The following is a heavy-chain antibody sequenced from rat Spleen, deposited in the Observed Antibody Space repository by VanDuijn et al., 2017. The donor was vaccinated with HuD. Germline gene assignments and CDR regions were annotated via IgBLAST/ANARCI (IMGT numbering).Heavy chain of an antibody. CDR1: FYSITSSYR. J-gene: IGHJ2*01. CDR2: ITSAGST. V-gene: IGHV3-3*01. CDR3: AHYE. D-gene: IGHD1-12*01. Sequence: EVQLQESGPGLVKPSQSLSLTCSVTFYSITSSYRWNWIRKFPGNKLEWMGYITSAGSTNYNPSLKSRISITRDTSKNQFFLQMNNLKEEYTAIYYCAHYEWGQGVMVTVSS.